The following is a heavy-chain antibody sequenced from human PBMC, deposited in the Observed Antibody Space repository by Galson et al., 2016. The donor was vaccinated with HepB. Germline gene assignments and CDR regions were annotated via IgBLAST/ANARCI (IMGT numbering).Heavy chain of an antibody. D-gene: IGHD4-17*01. Sequence: SLRLSCAASGFTFSSYAMSWVRQAPGKGLEWVSAISGSGGSTYYADSVKGRFTISRDNSKSTLYLQMNSLRAEDTAVYYCAKTMRRNPTGSTVTNPYDYWGQGTLVTVSS. CDR3: AKTMRRNPTGSTVTNPYDY. CDR1: GFTFSSYA. J-gene: IGHJ4*02. CDR2: ISGSGGST. V-gene: IGHV3-23*01.